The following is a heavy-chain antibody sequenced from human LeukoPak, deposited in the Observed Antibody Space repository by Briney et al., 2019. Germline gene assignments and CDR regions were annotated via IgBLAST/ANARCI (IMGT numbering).Heavy chain of an antibody. V-gene: IGHV4-59*01. D-gene: IGHD3-16*01. J-gene: IGHJ4*02. CDR1: GGSISSYY. CDR2: IYYSGST. CDR3: ARDHYAGGFDY. Sequence: PSETLSLTCTVSGGSISSYYWSWIRQPPGKGLEWIGYIYYSGSTNYNPSLKSRVTISVDTSKNQFSLKLSSVTAADTAVYYCARDHYAGGFDYWGQGTLVTVSS.